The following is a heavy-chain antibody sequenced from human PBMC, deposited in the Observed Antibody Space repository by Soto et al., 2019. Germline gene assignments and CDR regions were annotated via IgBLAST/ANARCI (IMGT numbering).Heavy chain of an antibody. CDR3: AREPTTAGTVNWFDP. CDR1: GGSISSDY. CDR2: VYTSGYS. Sequence: VQLQESGPGLVKPSETLSLICTVSGGSISSDYLSWIRQPAGQGLEWIGRVYTSGYSNSNPSVKRRVTTSVDASKKRFSLNLTSVTAADTAVYYCAREPTTAGTVNWFDPWGQGTLVTVSS. V-gene: IGHV4-4*07. J-gene: IGHJ5*02. D-gene: IGHD6-13*01.